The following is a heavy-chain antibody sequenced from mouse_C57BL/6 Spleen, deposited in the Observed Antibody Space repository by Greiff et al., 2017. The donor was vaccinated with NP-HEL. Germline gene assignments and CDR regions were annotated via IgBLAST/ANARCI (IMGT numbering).Heavy chain of an antibody. Sequence: EVKLVESGGGLVKPGGSLKLSCAASGFTFSSYVMSWVRQTPEKRLEWVATISDGGSYTYYPDNVKGRFTISRDNAKNNLYLQMSHLKSEDTAMYYCAREGGDGEDYYAMDYWGQGTSVTVSS. CDR1: GFTFSSYV. V-gene: IGHV5-4*01. J-gene: IGHJ4*01. CDR2: ISDGGSYT. CDR3: AREGGDGEDYYAMDY.